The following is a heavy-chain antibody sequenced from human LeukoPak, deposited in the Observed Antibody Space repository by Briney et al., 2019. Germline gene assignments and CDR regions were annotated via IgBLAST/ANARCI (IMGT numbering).Heavy chain of an antibody. CDR2: VYSSGST. CDR1: GDSISRSSYF. Sequence: SETLSLTCTVSGDSISRSSYFWAWIRQPPGKGLEWIGSVYSSGSTYYHPSLRSQITISVDTSKNQFSLKLTSVAAADPAMYYCTRDMEYPGAGFDYWGQGIPVTVSS. V-gene: IGHV4-39*07. CDR3: TRDMEYPGAGFDY. D-gene: IGHD3-3*01. J-gene: IGHJ4*02.